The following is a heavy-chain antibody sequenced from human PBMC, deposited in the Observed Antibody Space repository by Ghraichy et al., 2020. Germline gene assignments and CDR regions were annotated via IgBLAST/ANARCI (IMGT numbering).Heavy chain of an antibody. CDR1: GFTFSSYA. D-gene: IGHD2-21*02. Sequence: GESLNISCAASGFTFSSYAMSWVRQAPGKELEWVSAISGSGGSTYYADSVKGRFTISRDNSKNTLYLQMNSLRAEDTAVYYCAKALVVTASHYYYYGMDVWGQGTTVTVSS. V-gene: IGHV3-23*01. J-gene: IGHJ6*02. CDR2: ISGSGGST. CDR3: AKALVVTASHYYYYGMDV.